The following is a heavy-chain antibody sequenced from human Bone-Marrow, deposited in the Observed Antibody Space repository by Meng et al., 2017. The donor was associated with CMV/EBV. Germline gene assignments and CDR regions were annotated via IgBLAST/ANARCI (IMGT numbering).Heavy chain of an antibody. CDR3: ARLFHTTLGTNYYYGMDV. J-gene: IGHJ6*01. CDR2: IVVGSGNT. Sequence: SVKVSCKASGFTFTSSAVQWVRQARGQRLEWIGWIVVGSGNTNYAQKFQERVTITRDMSTSTAYMELRRLRSDDTAVFFCARLFHTTLGTNYYYGMDVWGPGTTVTGSS. D-gene: IGHD3-3*01. V-gene: IGHV1-58*01. CDR1: GFTFTSSA.